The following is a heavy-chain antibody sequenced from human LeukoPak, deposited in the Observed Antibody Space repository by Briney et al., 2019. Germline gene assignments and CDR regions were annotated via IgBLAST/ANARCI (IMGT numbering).Heavy chain of an antibody. J-gene: IGHJ3*02. D-gene: IGHD3-22*01. CDR3: ARRFHYYDSSGHSSVWAFDI. Sequence: SETLSLTCTVSGGSISSYYWSWIRQPPGKALEWIGYIYYSGSTNYNPSVKSRVTISVDTSKNQFSLKLSSVTAADTAVYYCARRFHYYDSSGHSSVWAFDIWGQGTMVTVSS. CDR1: GGSISSYY. CDR2: IYYSGST. V-gene: IGHV4-59*08.